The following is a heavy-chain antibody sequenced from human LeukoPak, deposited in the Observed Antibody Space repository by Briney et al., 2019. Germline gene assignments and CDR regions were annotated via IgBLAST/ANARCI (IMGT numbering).Heavy chain of an antibody. D-gene: IGHD1-1*01. CDR3: AKREVQKYFQH. V-gene: IGHV3-23*01. Sequence: GGSLRLSCAASGFTFSSSAMSWVRQAPEKGLVWVSGISGSGGSTFYADSVKGRFTISRDNSKNTLYLQMTSLRAEDTAVYYCAKREVQKYFQHWGQGTLVTVSS. CDR2: ISGSGGST. CDR1: GFTFSSSA. J-gene: IGHJ1*01.